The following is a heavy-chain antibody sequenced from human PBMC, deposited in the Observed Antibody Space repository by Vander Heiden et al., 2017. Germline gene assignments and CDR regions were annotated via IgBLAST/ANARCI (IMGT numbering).Heavy chain of an antibody. J-gene: IGHJ5*02. D-gene: IGHD6-19*01. Sequence: QVQLQESGPGLVKPSETLSLTCTVPGGSISSYYWSWIRQPPGKGLEWIGYIYYSGSTNYNPSLKSRVTISVDTSKNQFSLKLSSVTAADTAVYYCARHYSSGWYGWFDPWGQGTLVTLSS. CDR1: GGSISSYY. CDR2: IYYSGST. CDR3: ARHYSSGWYGWFDP. V-gene: IGHV4-59*08.